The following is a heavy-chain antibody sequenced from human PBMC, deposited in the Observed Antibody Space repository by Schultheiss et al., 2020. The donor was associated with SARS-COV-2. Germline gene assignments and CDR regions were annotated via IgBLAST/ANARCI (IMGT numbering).Heavy chain of an antibody. CDR3: ARGVAAAGILYTDV. CDR2: ISSSSSYI. V-gene: IGHV3-21*01. Sequence: GESLKISCAASGFSFSSYGLPWVRQAPGKGLEWVSSISSSSSYIYYADSVKGRFTISRDNAKNSLYLKMNSLRAEDTALYYCARGVAAAGILYTDVWGRGTAVTVSS. J-gene: IGHJ6*03. CDR1: GFSFSSYG. D-gene: IGHD6-13*01.